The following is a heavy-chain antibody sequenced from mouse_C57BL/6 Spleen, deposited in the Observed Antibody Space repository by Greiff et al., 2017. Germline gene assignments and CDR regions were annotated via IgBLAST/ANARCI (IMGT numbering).Heavy chain of an antibody. D-gene: IGHD1-1*01. CDR1: GFTFSDYG. J-gene: IGHJ2*01. CDR3: ARDDYYGSSPYFDY. CDR2: ISSGSSTI. V-gene: IGHV5-17*01. Sequence: EVKLVESGGGLVKPGGSLKLSCAASGFTFSDYGMHWVRQAPEKGLEWVAYISSGSSTIYYADTVKGRFTISRDNAKNTLCLQMTSLRSEDTAMYYCARDDYYGSSPYFDYWGQGTTLTVSS.